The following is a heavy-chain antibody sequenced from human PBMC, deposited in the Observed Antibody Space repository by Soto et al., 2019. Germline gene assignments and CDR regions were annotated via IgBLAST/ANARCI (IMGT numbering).Heavy chain of an antibody. Sequence: TLSLTCSVSGGSISSGYYWTWIRQHPGKGLEWIGYIYYSGNTYYNPSLKSRVTISVDTSKNQFSLKLSSVTAADTAVYYCASTDYVAYYMDVWGQGTTVTVSS. CDR2: IYYSGNT. CDR1: GGSISSGYY. V-gene: IGHV4-31*03. CDR3: ASTDYVAYYMDV. J-gene: IGHJ6*03. D-gene: IGHD3-10*02.